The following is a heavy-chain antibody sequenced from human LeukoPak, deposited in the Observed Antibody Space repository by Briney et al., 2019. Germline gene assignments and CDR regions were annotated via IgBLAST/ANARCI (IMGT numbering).Heavy chain of an antibody. V-gene: IGHV4-4*07. J-gene: IGHJ4*02. CDR1: GGSISSYY. Sequence: SETLSLTCTVSGGSISSYYWSWIRQPAGKGLEWIGRIYTSGSTNYNPSLKSRFTMSVDTSKNQFSLKLSSVTAADTAVYYCARDLGSSSYTIFDYWGQGTLVTVSS. CDR2: IYTSGST. CDR3: ARDLGSSSYTIFDY. D-gene: IGHD6-13*01.